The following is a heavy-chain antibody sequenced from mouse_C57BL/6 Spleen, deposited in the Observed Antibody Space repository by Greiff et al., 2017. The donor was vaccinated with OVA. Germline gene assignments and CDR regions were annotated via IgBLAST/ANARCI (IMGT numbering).Heavy chain of an antibody. V-gene: IGHV3-1*01. CDR3: ASAYYSNYVFAY. CDR1: GYSITSGYD. Sequence: EVQLQESGPGMVKPSQSLSLTCTVTGYSITSGYDWHWIRHFPGNKLEWMGYISYSGSTNYNPSLKSRISITHDTSKNHFFLKLNSVTTEDTATYYCASAYYSNYVFAYWGQGTLVTVSA. J-gene: IGHJ3*01. D-gene: IGHD2-5*01. CDR2: ISYSGST.